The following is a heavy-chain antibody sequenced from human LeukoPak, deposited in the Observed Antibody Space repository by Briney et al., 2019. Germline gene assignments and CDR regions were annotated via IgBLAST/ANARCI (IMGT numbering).Heavy chain of an antibody. J-gene: IGHJ4*02. Sequence: PGGSLRLSCAASGFTFSSYAMSWVRQAPGKGLEWVSAISGSGGSTYYADSVKGRFTISRDNSKNTLYLQMNSLRAEDTAVYYCAKLLYYDFWSGYHQTFDYWGQGTLVTVSS. CDR1: GFTFSSYA. CDR2: ISGSGGST. CDR3: AKLLYYDFWSGYHQTFDY. D-gene: IGHD3-3*01. V-gene: IGHV3-23*01.